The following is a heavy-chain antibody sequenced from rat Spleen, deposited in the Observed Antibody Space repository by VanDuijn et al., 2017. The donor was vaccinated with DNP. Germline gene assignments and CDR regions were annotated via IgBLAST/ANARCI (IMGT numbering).Heavy chain of an antibody. CDR1: GFPLTSYG. CDR3: ARELGRD. Sequence: QVQLKESGPGLVQPSQTLSLTCTVSGFPLTSYGVSWVRPPPGKGLEWLGGIWGDGSTAYNSALKSRLSISRDTSKSQVFVKMNSLQTEDTATYYCARELGRDWGQGVMVTVSS. V-gene: IGHV2-4*01. CDR2: IWGDGST. J-gene: IGHJ2*01.